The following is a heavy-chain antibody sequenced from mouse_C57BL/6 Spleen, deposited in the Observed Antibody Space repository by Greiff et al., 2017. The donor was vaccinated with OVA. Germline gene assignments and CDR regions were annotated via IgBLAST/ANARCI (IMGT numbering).Heavy chain of an antibody. V-gene: IGHV14-2*01. CDR3: ASYDDGYFDY. Sequence: EVTLVESGAELVKPGASVKLSCTASGFNIKDYYMHWVKQRTEQGLEWIGRIDPEDGETKYAPKFQGKATITADTSSNTAYLQLSSLTSEDTAVYCDASYDDGYFDYWGQGTTLTVSS. D-gene: IGHD2-12*01. J-gene: IGHJ2*01. CDR2: IDPEDGET. CDR1: GFNIKDYY.